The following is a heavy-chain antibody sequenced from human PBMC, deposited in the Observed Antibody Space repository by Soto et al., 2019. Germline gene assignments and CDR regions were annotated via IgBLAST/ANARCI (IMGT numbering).Heavy chain of an antibody. CDR2: IYFDGST. J-gene: IGHJ4*02. Sequence: QVQLQESGPGLVKPSETLSLTCTVSGDSVNSGSYYWSWIRQPPGKGLEWIGYIYFDGSTNYNPSLKNRLTMSVDTSQNQFSLELSSVIAADTAVYYCAKYCSGDTCSIDWGQGTLVTVSS. CDR1: GDSVNSGSYY. D-gene: IGHD2-15*01. V-gene: IGHV4-61*01. CDR3: AKYCSGDTCSID.